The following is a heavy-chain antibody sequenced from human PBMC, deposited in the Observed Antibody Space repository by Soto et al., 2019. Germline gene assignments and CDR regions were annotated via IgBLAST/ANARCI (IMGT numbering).Heavy chain of an antibody. CDR3: ARGFGTVTTAWFDP. V-gene: IGHV3-30-3*01. CDR1: GFTFSSFA. J-gene: IGHJ5*02. Sequence: LRLSCAASGFTFSSFAMHWVRQAPGKALEWVAVISYDGSNKYYADAVKGRFTISRDSSKNTLYLQMNSLRAEDTALYYCARGFGTVTTAWFDPWGQGTLVTVSS. CDR2: ISYDGSNK. D-gene: IGHD4-4*01.